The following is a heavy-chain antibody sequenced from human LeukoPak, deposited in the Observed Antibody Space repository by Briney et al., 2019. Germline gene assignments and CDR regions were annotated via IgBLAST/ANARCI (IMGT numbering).Heavy chain of an antibody. Sequence: PSETLSLTCTVSGGSISSSSYYWGWIRQPPGKGLEWIGSIYYSGSTYYNPSLKSRVTISVDTSKNQFSLKLSSVTAADTAVYYCASSGLYYYDSSGPTEGFYFEYWGQGTLVTVSS. CDR2: IYYSGST. D-gene: IGHD3-22*01. J-gene: IGHJ4*02. CDR1: GGSISSSSYY. V-gene: IGHV4-39*01. CDR3: ASSGLYYYDSSGPTEGFYFEY.